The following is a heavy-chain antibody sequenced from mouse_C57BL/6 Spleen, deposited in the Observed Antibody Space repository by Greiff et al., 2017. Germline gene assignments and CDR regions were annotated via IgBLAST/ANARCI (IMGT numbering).Heavy chain of an antibody. J-gene: IGHJ3*01. CDR1: GYTFTEYS. V-gene: IGHV1-62-2*01. Sequence: QVQLQQSGAELVKPGASVKLSCKASGYTFTEYSIHWVKQRSGQGLEWIGWFYPGSGSIKYNEKFKDKATLTADKSSSTVYMELSRLTSEDSAVYLCARHEDRGLRGWTWFAEWGDGGLVTVSA. D-gene: IGHD2-2*01. CDR3: ARHEDRGLRGWTWFAE. CDR2: FYPGSGSI.